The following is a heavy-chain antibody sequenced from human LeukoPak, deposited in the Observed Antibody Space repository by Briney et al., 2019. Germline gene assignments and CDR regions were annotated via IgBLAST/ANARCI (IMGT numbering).Heavy chain of an antibody. V-gene: IGHV3-64*01. CDR3: AREYCSGGRCQYYFDY. CDR1: GFTFSSYA. J-gene: IGHJ4*02. D-gene: IGHD2-15*01. Sequence: PGGSLRLSCAASGFTFSSYAMHWVRQAPGKGLEYVSGISSDGGSPFHVNSVKGRFTISRDNSKDTLYLQMGSLRAEDMAVYYCAREYCSGGRCQYYFDYGGQGTLVTVSS. CDR2: ISSDGGSP.